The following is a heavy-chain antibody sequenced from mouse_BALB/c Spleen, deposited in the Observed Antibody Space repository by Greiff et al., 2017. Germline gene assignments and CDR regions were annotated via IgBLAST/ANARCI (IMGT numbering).Heavy chain of an antibody. CDR1: GYSITSGYY. CDR2: ISYDGSN. Sequence: EVQLVESGPGLVKPSQSLSLTCSVTGYSITSGYYWNWIRQFPGNKLEWMGYISYDGSNNYNPSLKNRISITRDTSKNQFFLKLNSVTTEDTATYYCARCGKDAMDYWGQGTSVTVSS. CDR3: ARCGKDAMDY. D-gene: IGHD1-1*02. J-gene: IGHJ4*01. V-gene: IGHV3-6*02.